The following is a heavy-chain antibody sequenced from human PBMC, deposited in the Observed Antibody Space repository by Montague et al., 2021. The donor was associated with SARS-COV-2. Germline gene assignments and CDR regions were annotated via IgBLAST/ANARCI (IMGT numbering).Heavy chain of an antibody. D-gene: IGHD6-19*01. CDR1: GFTVSSNY. V-gene: IGHV3-53*01. CDR3: ARGSGWFLEEHYFDY. CDR2: IYSGGTT. J-gene: IGHJ4*02. Sequence: SLRLSCAASGFTVSSNYMTWVRRAPRKGLEWVSVIYSGGTTSYADSVKGRFTISRDNSKNTLNLQMNSLRAEDTAVYYCARGSGWFLEEHYFDYWGQGTLVTVSS.